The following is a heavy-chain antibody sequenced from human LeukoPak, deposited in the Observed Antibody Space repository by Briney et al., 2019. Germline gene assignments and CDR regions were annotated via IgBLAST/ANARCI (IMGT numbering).Heavy chain of an antibody. J-gene: IGHJ3*02. CDR3: AKMRTPTAHSGDAFDI. Sequence: GGSLRLSCAASGFTFSSYGMHWVRQAPGKGLEWVAVISYDGSNKYYVDSVKGRFTISRDNSKNTLNLQMNSLRAEDTAVYYCAKMRTPTAHSGDAFDIWGQGTMVTVSS. D-gene: IGHD4-17*01. V-gene: IGHV3-30*18. CDR2: ISYDGSNK. CDR1: GFTFSSYG.